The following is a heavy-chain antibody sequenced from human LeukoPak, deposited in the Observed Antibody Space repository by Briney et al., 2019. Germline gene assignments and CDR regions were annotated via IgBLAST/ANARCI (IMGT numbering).Heavy chain of an antibody. Sequence: GASVKVSCKASGYTFTSYGISWVRQAPGQGLEWMGGISAYNGNTNYAQKLQGRVTMTTDASTSTAYMELRSLRSDDTAVYYCARWGPSLGDVVVVAALDYWGQGTLVTVSS. V-gene: IGHV1-18*01. CDR1: GYTFTSYG. J-gene: IGHJ4*02. CDR3: ARWGPSLGDVVVVAALDY. D-gene: IGHD2-15*01. CDR2: ISAYNGNT.